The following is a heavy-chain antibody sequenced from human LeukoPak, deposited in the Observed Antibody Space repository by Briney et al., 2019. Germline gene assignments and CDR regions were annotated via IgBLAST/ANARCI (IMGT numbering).Heavy chain of an antibody. CDR2: FHHSWTA. Sequence: SETLSLTCSVSNGSISNYFWSWIRQSPGKGLEGIGYFHHSWTANYTPTLMSRVNISIDTSEHRLSLKLSSVTAADPALYYCASLGGYYESSSYSQLDAFDIWGQGTMVTVSS. CDR1: NGSISNYF. V-gene: IGHV4-59*01. D-gene: IGHD3-22*01. CDR3: ASLGGYYESSSYSQLDAFDI. J-gene: IGHJ3*02.